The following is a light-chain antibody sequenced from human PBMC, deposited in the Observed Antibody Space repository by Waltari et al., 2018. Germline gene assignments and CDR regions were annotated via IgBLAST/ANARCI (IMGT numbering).Light chain of an antibody. V-gene: IGLV1-40*01. J-gene: IGLJ3*02. CDR2: GTT. Sequence: QSVLTQPPSVSGAPGQRVTISCTGGDSNIGATYEIHWYQQLPGAAPKLLIYGTTNRPSGVPDRFSGSKSATSASLVITGLQAEDGADYYCQSYDNSLRVVMFGGGTKLTVL. CDR1: DSNIGATYE. CDR3: QSYDNSLRVVM.